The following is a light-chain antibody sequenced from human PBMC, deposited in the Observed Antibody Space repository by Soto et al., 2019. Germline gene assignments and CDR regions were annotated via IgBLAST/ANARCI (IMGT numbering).Light chain of an antibody. CDR1: QSVRSN. Sequence: EIVLTQSPATLSVSPGERATLSCRASQSVRSNLVWYQQKPGQAPRLLIYGVSTRATGIPARFSGSGSGTEFTLTINSLQSEDFAIYYCQQYNNWPPGLSFGGGTKVDI. CDR3: QQYNNWPPGLS. V-gene: IGKV3-15*01. J-gene: IGKJ4*01. CDR2: GVS.